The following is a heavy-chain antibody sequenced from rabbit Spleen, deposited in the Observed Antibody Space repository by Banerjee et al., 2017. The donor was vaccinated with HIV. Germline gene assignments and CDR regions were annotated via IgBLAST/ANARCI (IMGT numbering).Heavy chain of an antibody. D-gene: IGHD1-1*01. CDR3: ARDLPDIIGWNFGF. CDR1: GFSFSSSYW. V-gene: IGHV1S45*01. Sequence: LEESGGGLVKPGGTLTLTCTVSGFSFSSSYWICWVRQAPGKGPEWIACIYAGSSGVTFYASWAKGRFTISKTSSTTVFLQMTSLTVADTATYFCARDLPDIIGWNFGFWGQGTLVTVS. J-gene: IGHJ6*01. CDR2: IYAGSSGVT.